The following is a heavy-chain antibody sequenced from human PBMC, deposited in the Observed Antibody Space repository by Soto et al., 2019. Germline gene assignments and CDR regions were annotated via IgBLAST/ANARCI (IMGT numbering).Heavy chain of an antibody. CDR1: GYTFTSYA. CDR2: INAGNCNT. CDR3: ASEVGFGLSDS. D-gene: IGHD3-10*01. J-gene: IGHJ4*02. Sequence: QVQLVQSGAEVKKPGASVKVSCKASGYTFTSYAMLWVRQAPGQRLEWMGWINAGNCNTKYSQKFQGRVTITRNTSASTAYMELSSLRSEDTAVYYCASEVGFGLSDSWGQGALFTVSS. V-gene: IGHV1-3*01.